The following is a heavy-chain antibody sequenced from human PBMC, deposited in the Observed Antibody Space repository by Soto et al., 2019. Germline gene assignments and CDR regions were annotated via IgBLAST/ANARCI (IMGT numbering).Heavy chain of an antibody. J-gene: IGHJ4*02. CDR1: GFTVSNYH. D-gene: IGHD3-10*01. V-gene: IGHV3-66*01. CDR2: VYADGAT. CDR3: GGSGGGLDY. Sequence: EVQLVESGGGLVQPGESLRLSCAVSGFTVSNYHMTWVRQAPGKGLEWVSAVYADGATSHADSVKDRFTVSRDNSRNTLNLQMGGLGAGDTAVYYWGGSGGGLDYWGQGTLVTVSS.